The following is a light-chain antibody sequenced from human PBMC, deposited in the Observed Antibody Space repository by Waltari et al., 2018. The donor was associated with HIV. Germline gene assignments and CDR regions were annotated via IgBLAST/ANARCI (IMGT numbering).Light chain of an antibody. CDR2: AAS. CDR3: QQSYSTPYT. CDR1: QSISSY. Sequence: DIQKTQSTSSLSASVAARVTITCRASQSISSYLKWYQQKQGKAPKLLIYAASSLQSGVPSRFSGSGSGTDFTLTISSLQPEDFATYYCQQSYSTPYTFGQGTKLEIK. V-gene: IGKV1-39*01. J-gene: IGKJ2*01.